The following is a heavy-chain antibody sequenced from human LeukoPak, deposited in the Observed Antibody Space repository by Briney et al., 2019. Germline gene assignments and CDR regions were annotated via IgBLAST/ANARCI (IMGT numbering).Heavy chain of an antibody. J-gene: IGHJ6*03. D-gene: IGHD3-10*01. CDR3: ARDRVWFGNYYYYYMDV. Sequence: KPSETLSLTCTVSGGSISSYYWSWIRQPAGKGLEWIGRIYTSGSTNYNPSLKSRVTMSVDTSKNQFSLKLSSVTAADTAVYYCARDRVWFGNYYYYYMDVWGKGTTVTISS. V-gene: IGHV4-4*07. CDR1: GGSISSYY. CDR2: IYTSGST.